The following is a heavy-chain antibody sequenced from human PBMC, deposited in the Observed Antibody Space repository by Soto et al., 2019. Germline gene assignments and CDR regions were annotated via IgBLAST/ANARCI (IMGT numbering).Heavy chain of an antibody. J-gene: IGHJ3*02. D-gene: IGHD6-13*01. V-gene: IGHV3-15*01. CDR2: IRSKTDGGTT. Sequence: EVQLVESGGGLVEPGGSLRLSCAASGITFSNAWMNWVRKAPGKGLECIGRIRSKTDGGTTEYAAPVEGRFTVSRDDSKNTLYLQMSGLKTEDTAVYYCTTTRPGTNVFDNWGQGTLVTVSS. CDR1: GITFSNAW. CDR3: TTTRPGTNVFDN.